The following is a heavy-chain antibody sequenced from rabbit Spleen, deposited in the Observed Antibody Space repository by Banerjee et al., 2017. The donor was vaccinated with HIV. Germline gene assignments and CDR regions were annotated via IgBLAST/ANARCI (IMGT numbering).Heavy chain of an antibody. V-gene: IGHV1S45*01. D-gene: IGHD7-1*01. Sequence: QEHLKETGGGLVQPGGSLTLSCKASGIDFSTYYMNWVRQAPGKGLEWIGCINSYTGRPVYATWAKGRFTISKTSSTTVTLQMTSLTAADTATYFCANRYSGVNANDLWGPGTLVTVS. CDR1: GIDFSTYYM. J-gene: IGHJ4*01. CDR2: INSYTGRP. CDR3: ANRYSGVNANDL.